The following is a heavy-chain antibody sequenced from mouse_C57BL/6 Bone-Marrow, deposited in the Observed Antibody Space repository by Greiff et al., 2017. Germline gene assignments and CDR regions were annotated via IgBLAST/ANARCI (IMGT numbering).Heavy chain of an antibody. CDR1: GYTFTNYW. J-gene: IGHJ4*01. CDR2: MHPNGGSP. Sequence: QVQLQQPGAELVKPGASVKLSCKASGYTFTNYWMHWVKQRPGQGLEWIGMMHPNGGSPDYNEKFKSEATLSVDKSSRTAYMELSSLTSEDSAVYSSANSYDCSDYTMDYWGQGTSVTVSS. CDR3: ANSYDCSDYTMDY. V-gene: IGHV1-64*01. D-gene: IGHD2-4*01.